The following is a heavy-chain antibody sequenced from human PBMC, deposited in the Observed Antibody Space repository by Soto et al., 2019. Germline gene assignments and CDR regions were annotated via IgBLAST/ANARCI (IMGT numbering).Heavy chain of an antibody. J-gene: IGHJ4*02. CDR2: INAYNGNT. D-gene: IGHD1-1*01. V-gene: IGHV1-18*01. CDR3: ARDGSYGWNPDY. CDR1: GYTFTSYA. Sequence: GASVKVSCKASGYTFTSYAMHWVRQAPGQRLEWMGWINAYNGNTNYAQKLQGRVTMTTDTSTSTAYMELRSLRSDDTAVYYCARDGSYGWNPDYWGQGTLVTVSS.